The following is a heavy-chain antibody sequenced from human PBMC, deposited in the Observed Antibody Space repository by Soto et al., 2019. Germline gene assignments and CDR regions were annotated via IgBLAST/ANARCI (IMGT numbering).Heavy chain of an antibody. Sequence: PSETLSLSCTVSGGSIRSYYWSWIRQPPGKGLEWIGYIYYSGSTNYNPSLKRRVTISVDTSKNQFSLKLSSVTAADTAVYYCARALVTGSGYYYYGMDVWAQGTTVTVS. J-gene: IGHJ6*02. CDR2: IYYSGST. D-gene: IGHD3-10*01. CDR3: ARALVTGSGYYYYGMDV. CDR1: GGSIRSYY. V-gene: IGHV4-59*01.